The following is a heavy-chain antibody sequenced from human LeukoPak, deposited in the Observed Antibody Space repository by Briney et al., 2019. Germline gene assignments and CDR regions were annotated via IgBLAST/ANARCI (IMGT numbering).Heavy chain of an antibody. V-gene: IGHV1-18*01. CDR1: GYTFSNYG. Sequence: GASVTVSCTASGYTFSNYGISWVRQAPGQGLEWMGWISAYNGNTNYAQKFQGRVTITADESTSTAYMELSSLRSEDTAVYYCARECGGNFWSGYYYYYGMDVWGQGTTVTVSS. J-gene: IGHJ6*02. D-gene: IGHD3-3*01. CDR2: ISAYNGNT. CDR3: ARECGGNFWSGYYYYYGMDV.